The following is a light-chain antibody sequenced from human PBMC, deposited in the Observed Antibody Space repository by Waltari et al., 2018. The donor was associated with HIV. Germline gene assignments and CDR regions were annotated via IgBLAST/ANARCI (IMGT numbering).Light chain of an antibody. Sequence: SYVLTQPPSLPVAPGQPARIPRGGGTIGSKSVHWYQQKPGQAPVLVVYDDGDRPSGIPERFSGSNSGNTATLTISRVEAGDEADYYCQVWDSSSDHRRVFGGGTKLTVL. CDR1: TIGSKS. J-gene: IGLJ3*02. CDR2: DDG. CDR3: QVWDSSSDHRRV. V-gene: IGLV3-21*02.